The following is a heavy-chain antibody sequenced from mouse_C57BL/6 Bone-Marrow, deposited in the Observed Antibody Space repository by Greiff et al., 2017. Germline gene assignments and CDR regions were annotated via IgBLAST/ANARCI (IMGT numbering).Heavy chain of an antibody. Sequence: VQLQQSGAELMKPGASVKLSCKATGYTFTGYWIEWVKQRPGHGLEWIGEILPGSGSTNYNEKFKGKATFTADTSSNTAYMQLSSLTTEDSAIYYCARRIYYYGSSYAYFDYWGQGTTLTVSS. D-gene: IGHD1-1*01. V-gene: IGHV1-9*01. CDR3: ARRIYYYGSSYAYFDY. CDR2: ILPGSGST. CDR1: GYTFTGYW. J-gene: IGHJ2*01.